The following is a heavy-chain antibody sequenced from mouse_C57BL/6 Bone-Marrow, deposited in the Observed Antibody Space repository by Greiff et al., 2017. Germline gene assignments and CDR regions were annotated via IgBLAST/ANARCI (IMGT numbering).Heavy chain of an antibody. CDR3: ASEGWGPRY. Sequence: EVQRVESGGGLVKPGGSLKLSCAASGFTFSSYAMSWVRQTPEKRLEWVATISDGGSYTYYPDNVKGRFTIARANAKTNLYLQMSHLKTEDTAMYYCASEGWGPRYWGQGTTLTVSS. V-gene: IGHV5-4*01. D-gene: IGHD3-3*01. J-gene: IGHJ2*01. CDR2: ISDGGSYT. CDR1: GFTFSSYA.